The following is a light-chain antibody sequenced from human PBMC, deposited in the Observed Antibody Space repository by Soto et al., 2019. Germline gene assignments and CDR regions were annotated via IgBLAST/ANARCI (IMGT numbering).Light chain of an antibody. V-gene: IGKV3-20*01. Sequence: EIVLTHSPGTLSLSRGERAALSGRASQSVSNNYLAWYQQKPGQAPRLLIYGAANRATGIPDRCSGSGSGTDFTLTISRLEPEDFAVYYCQQYGSSGTFGQGTKVDI. CDR3: QQYGSSGT. CDR2: GAA. J-gene: IGKJ1*01. CDR1: QSVSNNY.